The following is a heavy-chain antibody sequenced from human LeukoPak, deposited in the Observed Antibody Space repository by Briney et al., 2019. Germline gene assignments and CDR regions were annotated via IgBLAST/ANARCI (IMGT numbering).Heavy chain of an antibody. V-gene: IGHV3-21*01. Sequence: GGSLRLSCAASGFTFSNYNMNWVRQAPGKGLEWVSSISHSSTYIYFADSVRGRFTISRDNAKNSLFLQMNSLRAEDTAVYYCARETDLIVVAGFDYWGQGTLVTVSS. CDR2: ISHSSTYI. CDR1: GFTFSNYN. J-gene: IGHJ4*02. D-gene: IGHD6-19*01. CDR3: ARETDLIVVAGFDY.